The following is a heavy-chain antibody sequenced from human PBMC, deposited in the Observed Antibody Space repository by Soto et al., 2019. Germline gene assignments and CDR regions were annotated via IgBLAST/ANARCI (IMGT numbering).Heavy chain of an antibody. D-gene: IGHD6-19*01. Sequence: QVQLVESGGGVVQTGRSLSLSCEASGFTFSSYAMHCVRQAPGKVLEWVAVISYDGSNKYYADSVKGRFTISRDNSKNTLYLQMNSLRAEDTAVYYCARGGSGWYKDGMDVWGQGTTVTVSS. J-gene: IGHJ6*02. CDR2: ISYDGSNK. V-gene: IGHV3-30-3*01. CDR1: GFTFSSYA. CDR3: ARGGSGWYKDGMDV.